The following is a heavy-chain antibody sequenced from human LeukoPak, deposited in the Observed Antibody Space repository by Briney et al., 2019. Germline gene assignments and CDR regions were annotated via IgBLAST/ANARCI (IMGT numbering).Heavy chain of an antibody. CDR3: ARRSRYYDFWSGYSTLYYFDY. D-gene: IGHD3-3*01. Sequence: SETLSLTCAVYGGSFSGYYWSWIRQPPGKGLEWIGEINHSGSTNYNPSLKSQVTISVDTSKNQFSLKLSSVTAADTAVYYCARRSRYYDFWSGYSTLYYFDYWGQGTLVTVSS. J-gene: IGHJ4*02. CDR2: INHSGST. CDR1: GGSFSGYY. V-gene: IGHV4-34*01.